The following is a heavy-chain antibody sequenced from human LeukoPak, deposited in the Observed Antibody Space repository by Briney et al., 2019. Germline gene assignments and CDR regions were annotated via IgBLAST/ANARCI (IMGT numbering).Heavy chain of an antibody. D-gene: IGHD6-19*01. V-gene: IGHV3-23*01. CDR3: AKAVAGTRGDY. CDR1: GFTVSSNY. Sequence: PGGSLRLSCAASGFTVSSNYMSWVRQAPGKGLEWVSAISGSGGSTYYADSVKGRFTISRDNSKNTLYLQMNSLRAEDTAVYYCAKAVAGTRGDYWGQGTLVTVSP. CDR2: ISGSGGST. J-gene: IGHJ4*02.